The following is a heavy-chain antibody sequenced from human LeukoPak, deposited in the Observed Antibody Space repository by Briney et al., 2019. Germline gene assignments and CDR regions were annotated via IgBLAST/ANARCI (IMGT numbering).Heavy chain of an antibody. CDR3: ARELRFLIDY. J-gene: IGHJ4*02. CDR2: ISSSGSTI. V-gene: IGHV3-48*03. CDR1: GFTFSSYE. Sequence: GGSLRLSCAASGFTFSSYEMNWVRQAPGKGLEWVPYISSSGSTIYYADSVKGRFTISRDNAKNSLYLQMNSLRAEDTAVYYCARELRFLIDYWGQGTLVTVSS. D-gene: IGHD3-3*01.